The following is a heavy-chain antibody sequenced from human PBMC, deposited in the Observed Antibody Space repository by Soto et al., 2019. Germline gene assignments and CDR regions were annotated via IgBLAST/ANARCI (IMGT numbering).Heavy chain of an antibody. CDR3: ARDDSSFFQD. V-gene: IGHV4-30-4*01. D-gene: IGHD6-6*01. CDR2: IYYSGST. Sequence: SETLSLSCTVSSGCISIGDYYWSWIRQPPGKGLEWIGYIYYSGSTYYNPSLKSRVTISVDTSKNQFSLKLSSVTAADTAVYYCARDDSSFFQDWGQGTLVTVSS. CDR1: SGCISIGDYY. J-gene: IGHJ4*02.